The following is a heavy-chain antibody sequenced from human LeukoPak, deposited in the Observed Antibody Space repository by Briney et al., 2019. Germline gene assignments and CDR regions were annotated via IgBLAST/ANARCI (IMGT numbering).Heavy chain of an antibody. V-gene: IGHV4-38-2*02. CDR2: IYQSETA. CDR3: TRSPQGTATTANWLDP. J-gene: IGHJ5*02. CDR1: GYSISSGYF. Sequence: PSETLSLTCTVSGYSISSGYFWGWMRQPPGKGLEWIGSIYQSETAHYNPSLKSRVTISVDTSKNQFSLNLISVTAADTAVYYCTRSPQGTATTANWLDPWGQGTLVTVSS. D-gene: IGHD4-17*01.